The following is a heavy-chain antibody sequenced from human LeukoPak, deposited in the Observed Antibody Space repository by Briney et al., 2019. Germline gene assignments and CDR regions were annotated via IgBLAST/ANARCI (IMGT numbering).Heavy chain of an antibody. J-gene: IGHJ5*02. V-gene: IGHV4-59*01. D-gene: IGHD2-2*01. Sequence: PSETLSLTCTVSGGSISSYYWNWIRQPPGRGLEWIGYIYYSGSTKYNPSLKSRVTISVDTSKNQFSLRLSSVTAADTAVYYCARGESSSSNWFDPWGQGTLVTVSS. CDR3: ARGESSSSNWFDP. CDR2: IYYSGST. CDR1: GGSISSYY.